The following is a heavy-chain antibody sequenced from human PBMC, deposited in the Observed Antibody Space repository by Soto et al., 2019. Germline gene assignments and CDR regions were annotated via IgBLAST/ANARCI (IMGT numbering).Heavy chain of an antibody. V-gene: IGHV4-4*02. D-gene: IGHD1-26*01. J-gene: IGHJ6*02. CDR1: GASITSNNW. CDR3: ARASESYWDGARYFYGMDV. CDR2: VYHSGTT. Sequence: PSETLSLTCVVSGASITSNNWWSWVRQPPGKGLEWVGEVYHSGTTNYNPSLKSRVTLSVDKSKNQFSLKVTSVTAADTATYYCARASESYWDGARYFYGMDVWGQGTTVTVS.